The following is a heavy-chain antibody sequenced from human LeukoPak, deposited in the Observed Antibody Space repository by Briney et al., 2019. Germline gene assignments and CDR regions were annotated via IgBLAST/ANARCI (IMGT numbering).Heavy chain of an antibody. V-gene: IGHV4-34*01. CDR2: INLGGNS. CDR1: GGATHY. D-gene: IGHD2-21*01. Sequence: SETLSLTCAVYGGATHYWNRIRQYPGRGLEWIGEINLGGNSNYNPSLKSRVTISVDTSKNHFSLQMTSLTAADTAIYFCVCRSEIGYYMDVWGKGTTVTISS. J-gene: IGHJ6*04. CDR3: VCRSEIGYYMDV.